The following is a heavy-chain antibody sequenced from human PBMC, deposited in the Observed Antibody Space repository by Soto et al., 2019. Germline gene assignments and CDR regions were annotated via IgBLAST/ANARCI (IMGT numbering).Heavy chain of an antibody. CDR2: IYHSGTT. V-gene: IGHV4-31*03. Sequence: QVQLQESGPGLVKPPQTLSLTCTVSGGSXXXXXXXXXXXRQXXXXGLEWIGYIYHSGTTYYKSSLKSRVXXXXXXXXXXXXXXXXXXXXXXXXXXXXXXXXXXXXXYFDSWGQGTLVTVSS. J-gene: IGHJ4*02. CDR3: XXXXXXXXXXYFDS. CDR1: GGSXXXXXXX.